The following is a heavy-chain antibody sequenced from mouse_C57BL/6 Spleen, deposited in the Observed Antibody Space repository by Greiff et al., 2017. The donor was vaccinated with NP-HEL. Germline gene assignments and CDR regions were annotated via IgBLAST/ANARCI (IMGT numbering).Heavy chain of an antibody. J-gene: IGHJ3*01. Sequence: EVKLVESGGGLVKPGGSLKLSCAASGFTFSDYGMHWVRQAPEKGLEWVAYISSGSSTIYYADTVKGRFTISRDNAKNTLFLQMTSLRSEDTAMYYCAREVAYYASSYQGWFAYWGQGTLVTVSA. CDR3: AREVAYYASSYQGWFAY. V-gene: IGHV5-17*01. D-gene: IGHD1-1*01. CDR2: ISSGSSTI. CDR1: GFTFSDYG.